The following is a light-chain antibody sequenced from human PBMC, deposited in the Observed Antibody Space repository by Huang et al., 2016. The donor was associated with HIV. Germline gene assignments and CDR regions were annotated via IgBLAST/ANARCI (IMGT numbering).Light chain of an antibody. V-gene: IGKV3D-20*01. CDR3: QQYGDSSYS. CDR1: QTVRNRF. Sequence: EIVLTQSPATLYLSPGERATLSCGVTQTVRNRFLAWFQQKPGLAPRLLIYDASVRATGIPDRFRGSGSGTDFTLTINRLEPEDFAVYYCQQYGDSSYSFGQGTKLQIK. CDR2: DAS. J-gene: IGKJ2*01.